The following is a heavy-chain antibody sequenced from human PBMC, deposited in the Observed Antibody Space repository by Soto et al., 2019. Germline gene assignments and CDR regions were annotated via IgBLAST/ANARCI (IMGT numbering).Heavy chain of an antibody. V-gene: IGHV3-30-3*01. CDR2: ISYDGSNK. CDR1: GFTFSSYA. CDR3: ARDSGSGYYGDAFDI. J-gene: IGHJ3*02. Sequence: GGSLRLFCAASGFTFSSYAMHWVRQAPGKGLEWVAVISYDGSNKYYADSVKGRFTISRDNSKNTLYLQMNSLRAEDTAVYYCARDSGSGYYGDAFDIWGQGTMVTVSS. D-gene: IGHD3-22*01.